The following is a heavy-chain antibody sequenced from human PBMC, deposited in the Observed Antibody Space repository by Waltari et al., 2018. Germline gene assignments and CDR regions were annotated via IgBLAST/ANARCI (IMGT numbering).Heavy chain of an antibody. CDR1: GDSMSENYW. Sequence: QLQLQQSGPGLVKPSESLSLTCGVSGDSMSENYWWSWVRQSPEKGLEWIGQIHRSGRTYYTPSLERRVSVSMDTSNSKFFLKLSSAIAADTAVYYCARDRGRGLYFDSWGQGTLVTVSP. CDR2: IHRSGRT. J-gene: IGHJ4*02. V-gene: IGHV4-4*02. D-gene: IGHD2-15*01. CDR3: ARDRGRGLYFDS.